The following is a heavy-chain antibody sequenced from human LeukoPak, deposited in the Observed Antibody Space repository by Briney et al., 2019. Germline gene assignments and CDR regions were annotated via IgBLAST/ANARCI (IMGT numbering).Heavy chain of an antibody. CDR2: IYYSGST. D-gene: IGHD1-26*01. CDR1: GGSISSYY. J-gene: IGHJ4*02. Sequence: PSETLSLTCTASGGSISSYYWTWIRRPPGKGLEWIGYIYYSGSTNYNPSLKSRVTISVDTSKNQFSLKLSSVTAADTAVYYCARLVEGNFDYWGQGTLVTVSS. V-gene: IGHV4-59*01. CDR3: ARLVEGNFDY.